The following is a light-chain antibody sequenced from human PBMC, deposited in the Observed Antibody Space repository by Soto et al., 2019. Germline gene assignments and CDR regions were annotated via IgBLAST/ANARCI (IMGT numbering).Light chain of an antibody. J-gene: IGKJ1*01. CDR2: AAS. CDR1: QGISSY. Sequence: DIQMTQSPSPLYASXGDRVTITXXXSQGISSYLAWYQQKPGKVPKLLIYAASTLHSGVPSRFSGSGSGTDFTLTISSLQPEDFATYYCLGYDTAPTWTFGQGTKVDIK. CDR3: LGYDTAPTWT. V-gene: IGKV1-27*01.